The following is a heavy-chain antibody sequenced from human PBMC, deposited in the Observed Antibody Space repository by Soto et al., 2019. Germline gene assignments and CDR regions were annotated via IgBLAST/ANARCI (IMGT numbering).Heavy chain of an antibody. V-gene: IGHV4-4*02. D-gene: IGHD2-21*02. CDR2: VYHTGDT. CDR1: GGTVASSHW. Sequence: SETLSLTCGVSGGTVASSHWWSWVRQSPGRGLEWIGNVYHTGDTNFNPSLQSRVTFSVDKSNNQFSLRLTSVTAADTAVYFCAREIVTAGGNNYFDPWGPGTLVTVSS. CDR3: AREIVTAGGNNYFDP. J-gene: IGHJ5*02.